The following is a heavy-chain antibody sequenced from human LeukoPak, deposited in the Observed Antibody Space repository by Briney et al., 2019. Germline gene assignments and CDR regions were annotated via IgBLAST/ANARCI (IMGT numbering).Heavy chain of an antibody. J-gene: IGHJ6*03. CDR3: RGFYCSGGSCYSRYYYYYYMDV. CDR2: IYYSGST. D-gene: IGHD2-15*01. V-gene: IGHV4-39*07. Sequence: SETLSLTCTVSGGSISSSSYYWGWIRQPPGKGLEWIGSIYYSGSTYYNPSLKSRVTISVDTSKNQFSLKLSSVTAADTAVYYCRGFYCSGGSCYSRYYYYYYMDVWGKGTTVTVSS. CDR1: GGSISSSSYY.